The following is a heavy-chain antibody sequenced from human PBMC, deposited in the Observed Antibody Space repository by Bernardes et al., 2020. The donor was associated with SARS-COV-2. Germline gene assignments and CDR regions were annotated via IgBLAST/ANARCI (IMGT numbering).Heavy chain of an antibody. Sequence: GGSLRLSCAASGFIFDDYAMHWVRQVPGKGLEWVSGISWNSNNMCFANSVKGRFTISRDNAKNSLYLQMNSLRAEDTALYYCVKGDSSTTSCIFFDAWGPGTRVTVFS. CDR3: VKGDSSTTSCIFFDA. CDR2: ISWNSNNM. V-gene: IGHV3-9*01. D-gene: IGHD2-2*01. CDR1: GFIFDDYA. J-gene: IGHJ4*02.